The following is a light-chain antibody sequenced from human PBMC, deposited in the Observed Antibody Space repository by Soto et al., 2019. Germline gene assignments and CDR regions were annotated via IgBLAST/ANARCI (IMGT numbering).Light chain of an antibody. V-gene: IGKV3-20*01. CDR2: GAS. Sequence: EIVLTQSPGTLSLSPGERATLSRRASQSVTSSYLAWYQQKPGQAPRLLIYGASSRATGIPDRLSGSGSGTDFTLTISRLEPEDFAVYYCQQYGSSPPTFGQGTKVEIK. J-gene: IGKJ1*01. CDR3: QQYGSSPPT. CDR1: QSVTSSY.